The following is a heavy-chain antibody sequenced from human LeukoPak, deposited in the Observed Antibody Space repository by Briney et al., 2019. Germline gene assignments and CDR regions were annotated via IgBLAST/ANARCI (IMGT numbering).Heavy chain of an antibody. CDR3: ARGYSAYDYNGY. CDR2: ISSTRSTI. Sequence: GGSLRLSCAASGFTFSSYSMNWVRQAPGKGLEWVSYISSTRSTICYADSVKGRFTISRDNAKNSLYLQMNSLRDEDTAVYYCARGYSAYDYNGYWGQGTLVTVSS. D-gene: IGHD5-12*01. CDR1: GFTFSSYS. V-gene: IGHV3-48*02. J-gene: IGHJ4*02.